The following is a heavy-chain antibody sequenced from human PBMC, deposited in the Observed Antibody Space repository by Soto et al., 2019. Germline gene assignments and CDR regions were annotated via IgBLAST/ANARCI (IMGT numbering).Heavy chain of an antibody. Sequence: GGGLRLSCAASVFTFSSYSMNWVRQAPGKGLEWVSYISSSSSTIYYADSVKGRFTISRDNAKNSLYLQMNSLSDEDTAVYYCARDLALDYWGQGTLVTVSS. J-gene: IGHJ4*02. CDR1: VFTFSSYS. CDR3: ARDLALDY. V-gene: IGHV3-48*02. CDR2: ISSSSSTI.